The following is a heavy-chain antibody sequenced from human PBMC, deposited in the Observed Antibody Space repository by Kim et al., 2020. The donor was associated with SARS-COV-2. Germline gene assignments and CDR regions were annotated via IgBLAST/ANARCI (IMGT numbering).Heavy chain of an antibody. CDR1: GFIFDDFG. Sequence: GGSLRRSCAASGFIFDDFGLIWVRQVPGKGLEWVSGISWSGRSTGYADSVKGRFTVSRDNVKNSLYLQMNGLRAEDTAFYYCARVAESSNYYDAPPYYFDYWGQGTLVAVSS. CDR2: ISWSGRST. J-gene: IGHJ4*02. V-gene: IGHV3-20*04. D-gene: IGHD4-4*01. CDR3: ARVAESSNYYDAPPYYFDY.